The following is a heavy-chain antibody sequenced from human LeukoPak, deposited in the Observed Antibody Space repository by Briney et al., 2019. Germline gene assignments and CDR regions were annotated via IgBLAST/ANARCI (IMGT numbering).Heavy chain of an antibody. J-gene: IGHJ4*02. V-gene: IGHV1-2*02. CDR1: GYTFTGYY. CDR2: INPDSGGT. CDR3: ARVLFYSSGNKSNRVDY. Sequence: GASVKVSCKASGYTFTGYYMHWVRQAPGQGLEWMGWINPDSGGTNYAQKFQGRVTVTRDTSIRTAYMELSRLRSDDTAVYYCARVLFYSSGNKSNRVDYWGQGTLVTVSS. D-gene: IGHD6-19*01.